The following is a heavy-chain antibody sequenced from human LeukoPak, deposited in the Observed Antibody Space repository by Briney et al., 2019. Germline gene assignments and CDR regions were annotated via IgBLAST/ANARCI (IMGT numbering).Heavy chain of an antibody. Sequence: GRSLRLSCAASGFTFSSYAMHWVRQAPGKGLEWMAVISYDGSNKYYADSVKGRFTISRDNSKNTLYLQMNSLRAEDTAVYYCAREADSSSWSLGWFDPWGQGTLVTVSS. D-gene: IGHD6-13*01. J-gene: IGHJ5*02. CDR2: ISYDGSNK. V-gene: IGHV3-30-3*01. CDR1: GFTFSSYA. CDR3: AREADSSSWSLGWFDP.